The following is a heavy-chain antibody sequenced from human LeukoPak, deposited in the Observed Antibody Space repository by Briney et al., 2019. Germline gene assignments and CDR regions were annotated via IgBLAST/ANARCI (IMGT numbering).Heavy chain of an antibody. Sequence: SETLSLTCTVSGGSISSYYWSWIRQPPGKGLEWIGYIYYSGSTSYNPSLKSRVTISVDTSKNQFSLKLSSVTAADTAVYYCARTAWFGELVYYYYMDVWGKGTTVTVSS. J-gene: IGHJ6*03. V-gene: IGHV4-59*01. CDR1: GGSISSYY. D-gene: IGHD3-10*01. CDR2: IYYSGST. CDR3: ARTAWFGELVYYYYMDV.